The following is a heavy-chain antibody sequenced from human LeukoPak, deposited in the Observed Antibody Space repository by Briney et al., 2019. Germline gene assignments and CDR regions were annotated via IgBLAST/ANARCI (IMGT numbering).Heavy chain of an antibody. CDR1: GFTFSSYA. D-gene: IGHD3-16*02. CDR3: AKDSYDYVWGSYRDY. V-gene: IGHV3-23*01. CDR2: ISGSGGST. J-gene: IGHJ4*02. Sequence: GGSLRLSCAAPGFTFSSYAMSWVRQAPGKGLEWVSAISGSGGSTYYADSVKGRFTISRDNSKNTLYLQMNSLRAEDTAVYYCAKDSYDYVWGSYRDYWGQGTLVTVSS.